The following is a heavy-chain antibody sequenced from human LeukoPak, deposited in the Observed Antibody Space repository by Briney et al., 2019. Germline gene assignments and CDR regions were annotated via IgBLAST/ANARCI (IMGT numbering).Heavy chain of an antibody. CDR2: ISGSGGST. J-gene: IGHJ4*02. Sequence: GGSLRLSCAASGFTFSSYAMSWVRQAPGKGLEWVSAISGSGGSTYYADSVKGRFTISRDNSKSTLYLQMNSLRAEDTAVYYCARVAAYYYDSSGYYYVGNLDYWGQGTLVTVSS. V-gene: IGHV3-23*01. D-gene: IGHD3-22*01. CDR1: GFTFSSYA. CDR3: ARVAAYYYDSSGYYYVGNLDY.